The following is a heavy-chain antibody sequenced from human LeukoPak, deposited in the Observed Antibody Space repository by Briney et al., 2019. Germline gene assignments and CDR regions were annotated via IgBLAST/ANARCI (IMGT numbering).Heavy chain of an antibody. CDR1: GFTFSSYG. Sequence: GGSLRLSCAASGFTFSSYGMHWVRQAPGKGLEWVAVISYDGSNKYYADSVKGRFTISRDNSKNTLYLQMNSLRAEDTAVYYCAKARGYYHGSFDYWGQGTLVTVSS. V-gene: IGHV3-30*18. J-gene: IGHJ4*02. CDR3: AKARGYYHGSFDY. D-gene: IGHD3-10*01. CDR2: ISYDGSNK.